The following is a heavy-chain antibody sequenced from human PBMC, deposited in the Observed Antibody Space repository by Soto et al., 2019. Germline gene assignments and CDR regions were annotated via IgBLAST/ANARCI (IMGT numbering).Heavy chain of an antibody. J-gene: IGHJ6*02. CDR3: ATFRLGFVYDLDV. CDR2: IYYSGNT. Sequence: QVQLQESGPGLVKPSETLSLTCTVSGGSVSSASYFWTWIRQPPGKGLEWIGYIYYSGNTNYNPSLKRRLTISVDTSKNQFSLKLSSVTAADTAVYYCATFRLGFVYDLDVWGQGTTVTVSS. V-gene: IGHV4-61*01. D-gene: IGHD2-15*01. CDR1: GGSVSSASYF.